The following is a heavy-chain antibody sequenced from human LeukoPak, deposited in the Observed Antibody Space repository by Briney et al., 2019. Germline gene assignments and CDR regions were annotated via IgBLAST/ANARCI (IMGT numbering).Heavy chain of an antibody. CDR2: INSCGGST. Sequence: ASVKVSCLASGYTFTSYYMHWVRQAPGQGRDGMGIINSCGGSTRYAQRFRGRVTMARHTSTSTVYMELSSLRSEDTAVYYCARDQYDFWSGYSTNPDYWGQGTLVTVSS. D-gene: IGHD3-3*01. CDR1: GYTFTSYY. V-gene: IGHV1-46*01. J-gene: IGHJ4*02. CDR3: ARDQYDFWSGYSTNPDY.